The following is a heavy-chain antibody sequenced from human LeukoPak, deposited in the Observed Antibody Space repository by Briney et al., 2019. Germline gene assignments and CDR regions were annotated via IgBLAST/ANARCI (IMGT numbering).Heavy chain of an antibody. Sequence: GGSLRLSCAASGFTFSSYAMHWVRQAPGKGLEWVAVISYDGSNKYYADSVKGRFTISRDNSKNTLYLQMNSLRAKDTAVYYCARDSNQLHGGYFDYWGQGTLVTVSS. V-gene: IGHV3-30-3*01. D-gene: IGHD2-2*01. CDR3: ARDSNQLHGGYFDY. CDR1: GFTFSSYA. J-gene: IGHJ4*02. CDR2: ISYDGSNK.